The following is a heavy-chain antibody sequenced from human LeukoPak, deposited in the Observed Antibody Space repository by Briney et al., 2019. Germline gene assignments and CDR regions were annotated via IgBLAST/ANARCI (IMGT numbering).Heavy chain of an antibody. CDR2: IFSSGSS. J-gene: IGHJ4*02. V-gene: IGHV4-59*08. D-gene: IGHD3-16*01. CDR3: ARRSKSGYYFDS. CDR1: GGSMSGYY. Sequence: PSETLSLTCTVSGGSMSGYYWSWIRQPPGKGLEWIGYIFSSGSSNFSPSLKSRVTISVDTSRNQFSLRLSSVTAADTAVYSCARRSKSGYYFDSWGQGTLVTVSS.